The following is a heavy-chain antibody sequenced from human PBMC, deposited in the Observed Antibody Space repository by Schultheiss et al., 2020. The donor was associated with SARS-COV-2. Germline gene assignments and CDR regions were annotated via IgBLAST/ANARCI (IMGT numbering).Heavy chain of an antibody. CDR1: GFTFSSYG. CDR3: AKDYTVTPDAFDI. V-gene: IGHV3-33*06. J-gene: IGHJ3*02. CDR2: IWYDGSNK. Sequence: GGSLRLSCAASGFTFSSYGMHWVRQAPGKGLEWVAVIWYDGSNKYYADSVKGRFTISRDNSKNTLYLQMNSLRAEDTAVYYCAKDYTVTPDAFDIWGQGTMVTVSS. D-gene: IGHD4-11*01.